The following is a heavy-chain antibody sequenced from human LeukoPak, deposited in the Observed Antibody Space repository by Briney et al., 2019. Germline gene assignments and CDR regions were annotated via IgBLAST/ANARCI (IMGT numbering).Heavy chain of an antibody. CDR3: ARRGVLWFGELFYYGMDV. CDR2: ISSSGSTI. J-gene: IGHJ6*02. Sequence: GGSLRLSCAASGFTFSDHYMSWIRQAPGKGLEWVSYISSSGSTIYYADSVKGRFTISRDNAKNSLYLQMNSLRAEDTAVYYCARRGVLWFGELFYYGMDVWGQGTTVTVSS. D-gene: IGHD3-10*01. CDR1: GFTFSDHY. V-gene: IGHV3-11*01.